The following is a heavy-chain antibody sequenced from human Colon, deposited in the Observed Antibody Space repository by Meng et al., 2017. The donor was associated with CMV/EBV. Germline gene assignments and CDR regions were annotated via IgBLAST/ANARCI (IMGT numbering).Heavy chain of an antibody. CDR2: IGAAGDT. Sequence: EVQLLEFGGGLVQPGGSLRLSCAASGFTFSSYVMNWVRQAPGKGLEWVSTIGAAGDTYYAASVKGRFTVSRDNSKNTLYLQMNSVRAEDTATYYCAKDYIASLANDYWGQGTLVTVDS. V-gene: IGHV3-23*01. CDR3: AKDYIASLANDY. D-gene: IGHD2-21*01. J-gene: IGHJ4*02. CDR1: GFTFSSYV.